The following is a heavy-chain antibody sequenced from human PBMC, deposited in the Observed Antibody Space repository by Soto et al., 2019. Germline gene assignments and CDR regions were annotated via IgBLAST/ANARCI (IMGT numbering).Heavy chain of an antibody. Sequence: QVQLVESGGGVVQPGRSLRLSCAASGFTFSSYGMHWVRQAPGKGLEWVAVISYDGSNKYYADSVKGRFTISRDNSKNTLYLQMNRLRAEDTAVYYCAKDQWQQLFYYYYYGMDVWGQGTTVTVSS. D-gene: IGHD6-13*01. J-gene: IGHJ6*02. CDR2: ISYDGSNK. CDR1: GFTFSSYG. CDR3: AKDQWQQLFYYYYYGMDV. V-gene: IGHV3-30*18.